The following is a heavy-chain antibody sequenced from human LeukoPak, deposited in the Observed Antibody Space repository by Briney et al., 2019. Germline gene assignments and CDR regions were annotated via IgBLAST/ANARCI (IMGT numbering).Heavy chain of an antibody. CDR3: ARGDYYDSSGQRQYNWFDP. J-gene: IGHJ5*02. Sequence: SVKVSCKASGGTFSSYAISWVRQAPGQGLEWMGGIIPIFGTANYAQKFQGRVTITTDESTSTAYIELSSLRSEDTAVYYCARGDYYDSSGQRQYNWFDPWGQGTLVTVSS. CDR1: GGTFSSYA. CDR2: IIPIFGTA. D-gene: IGHD3-22*01. V-gene: IGHV1-69*05.